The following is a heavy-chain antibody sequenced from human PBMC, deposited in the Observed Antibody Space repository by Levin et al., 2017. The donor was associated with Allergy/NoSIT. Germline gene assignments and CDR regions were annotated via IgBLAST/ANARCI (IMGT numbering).Heavy chain of an antibody. CDR3: AGEPNSPYYYHYGLDV. Sequence: HSQTLSLTCTVSGGSISDDSYYWAWIRQPPGKGLEWIGSIYYSGSAYYNPSLKTRLTISVDTSKNLFSLTLNSVTAADTAVYYCAGEPNSPYYYHYGLDVWGQGTTVTVSS. J-gene: IGHJ6*02. V-gene: IGHV4-39*07. CDR2: IYYSGSA. D-gene: IGHD2/OR15-2a*01. CDR1: GGSISDDSYY.